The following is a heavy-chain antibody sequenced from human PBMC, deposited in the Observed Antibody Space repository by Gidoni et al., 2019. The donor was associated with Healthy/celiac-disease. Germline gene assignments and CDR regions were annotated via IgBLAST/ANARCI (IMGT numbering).Heavy chain of an antibody. CDR3: AKGRYSSGWYGDY. CDR2: ISGSGGST. J-gene: IGHJ4*02. CDR1: GFTFSSYA. Sequence: EVQLLASGGGFVQPGGSLRLSCAASGFTFSSYAMSWVRQAPGKGLEWVSAISGSGGSTYYADSVKGRFTISRDNSKNTLYLQMNSMRAEDTAVYYCAKGRYSSGWYGDYWGQGTLVTVSS. V-gene: IGHV3-23*01. D-gene: IGHD6-19*01.